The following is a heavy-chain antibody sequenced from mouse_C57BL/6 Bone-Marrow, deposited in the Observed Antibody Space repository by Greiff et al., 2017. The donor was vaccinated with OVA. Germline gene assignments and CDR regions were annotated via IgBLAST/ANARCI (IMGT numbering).Heavy chain of an antibody. J-gene: IGHJ4*01. Sequence: QVQLQQPGAELVRPGSSVKLSCKASGYTFTSYWMHWVKQRPIQGLEWIGNIDPSDSETNYNQKFKDKATLTVDKSSSTAYMQLSSLTSEDSAVYYCAREKKYYGSSYDYAMDYWGQGTSVTVSS. CDR2: IDPSDSET. V-gene: IGHV1-52*01. CDR3: AREKKYYGSSYDYAMDY. D-gene: IGHD1-1*01. CDR1: GYTFTSYW.